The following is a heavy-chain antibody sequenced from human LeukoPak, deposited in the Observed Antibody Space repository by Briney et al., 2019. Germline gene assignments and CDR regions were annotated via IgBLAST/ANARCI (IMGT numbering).Heavy chain of an antibody. Sequence: ASVKVSCKASGYTFTGYYMHWVRQAPGQGLEWMGWINPNSGGTNYAQKFQGRVTMTRDTSISTAYMELSRLRSDDTAVYYCARSYLVVVAASPYYFDYWGQRTLVTVSS. CDR3: ARSYLVVVAASPYYFDY. CDR2: INPNSGGT. CDR1: GYTFTGYY. J-gene: IGHJ4*02. V-gene: IGHV1-2*02. D-gene: IGHD2-15*01.